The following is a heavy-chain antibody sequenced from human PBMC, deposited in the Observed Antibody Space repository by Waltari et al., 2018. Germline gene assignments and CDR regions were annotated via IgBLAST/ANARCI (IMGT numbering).Heavy chain of an antibody. CDR3: ARESLIASGLFDS. V-gene: IGHV3-33*01. J-gene: IGHJ4*02. CDR1: GFTFSSSG. D-gene: IGHD3-22*01. Sequence: QVQLVESGGTVVQPGGSLRLSCAASGFTFSSSGMHWVRQAPGKGLEWMAITWHDETHKYYADSVKGRFTISRDNSKNTLFLQMESLRVEDTAVYYCARESLIASGLFDSWGQGTLVTVSS. CDR2: TWHDETHK.